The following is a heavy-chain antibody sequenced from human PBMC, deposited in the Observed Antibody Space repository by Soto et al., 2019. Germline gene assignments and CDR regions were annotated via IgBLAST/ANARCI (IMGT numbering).Heavy chain of an antibody. CDR3: ARDIARHWLDYYYYGMDV. V-gene: IGHV1-69*13. J-gene: IGHJ6*02. CDR1: GGTFSSYA. CDR2: IIPIFGTA. D-gene: IGHD6-19*01. Sequence: GASVKVSCKASGGTFSSYAISWVRQAPGQGLEWMGGIIPIFGTANYAQKLQGRVTITADESTSTAYMELSSLRSEDTAVYYCARDIARHWLDYYYYGMDVWGQGTTVTVSS.